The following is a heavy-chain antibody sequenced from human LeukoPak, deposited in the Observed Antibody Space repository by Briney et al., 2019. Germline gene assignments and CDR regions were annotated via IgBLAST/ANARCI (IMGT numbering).Heavy chain of an antibody. V-gene: IGHV3-43*02. CDR2: ISGDGGST. D-gene: IGHD5-18*01. Sequence: PGGSLRLSCAASGFTFDDYAMHWVRQAPGKGLEWVSLISGDGGSTYYADSVKGRFTISRDNSKNSLYLQMNSLRTEDTALYYCAKGSSGYSYGLFFDYWGQGTLVTVSS. J-gene: IGHJ4*02. CDR1: GFTFDDYA. CDR3: AKGSSGYSYGLFFDY.